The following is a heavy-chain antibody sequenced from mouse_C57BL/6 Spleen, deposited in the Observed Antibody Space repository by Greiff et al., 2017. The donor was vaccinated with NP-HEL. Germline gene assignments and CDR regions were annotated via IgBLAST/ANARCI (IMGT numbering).Heavy chain of an antibody. J-gene: IGHJ2*01. D-gene: IGHD2-4*01. CDR1: GYSITSGYY. V-gene: IGHV3-6*01. CDR2: ISYDGSN. CDR3: ARGGIYYDYPYYFDY. Sequence: EVQLVESGPGLVKPSQSLSLTCSVTGYSITSGYYWNWIRQFPGNKLEWMGYISYDGSNNYNPSLKNRISITRDTSKNQFFLKLNSVTTEDTATYYCARGGIYYDYPYYFDYWGQGTTLTVSS.